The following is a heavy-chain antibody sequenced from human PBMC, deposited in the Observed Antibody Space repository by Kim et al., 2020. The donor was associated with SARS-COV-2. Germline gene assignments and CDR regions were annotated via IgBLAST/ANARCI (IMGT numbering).Heavy chain of an antibody. CDR2: IYHSGST. J-gene: IGHJ6*02. CDR3: AREGGYCSSTSCYHYYYYGMDV. V-gene: IGHV4-4*02. CDR1: GGSISSSNW. D-gene: IGHD2-2*03. Sequence: SETLSLTCAVSGGSISSSNWWSWVRQPPGKGLEWIGEIYHSGSTNYNPSLKSRVTISVDKSKNQFSLKLSSVTAPDTAVYYCAREGGYCSSTSCYHYYYYGMDVWGQGTTVTVSS.